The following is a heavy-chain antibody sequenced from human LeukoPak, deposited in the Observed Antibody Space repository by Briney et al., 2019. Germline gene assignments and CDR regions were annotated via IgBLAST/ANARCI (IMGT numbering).Heavy chain of an antibody. J-gene: IGHJ4*02. CDR3: ARDQGRIAAAGNYLSSGY. CDR1: GFTFTSYT. D-gene: IGHD6-13*01. CDR2: ISLDGSSK. V-gene: IGHV3-30-3*01. Sequence: GGSLRLSCAASGFTFTSYTMHWVRQAPGKGLEWVAVISLDGSSKYYADSVKGRFTISRDNSKNTLYLQMNSLRTEDTAVYYCARDQGRIAAAGNYLSSGYWGQGTLVTVSS.